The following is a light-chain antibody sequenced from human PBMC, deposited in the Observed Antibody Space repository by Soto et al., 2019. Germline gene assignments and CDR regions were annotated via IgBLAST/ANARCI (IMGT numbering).Light chain of an antibody. J-gene: IGKJ1*01. CDR2: AAS. CDR3: QQYNTYPWT. Sequence: DFQMTQSPPSLSASVGDRVTITCRASQGFSKYLAWYQQKPGKVPKLLISAASSLQSGVPSRFSGSGSGTEFTLTISTLQPDDFATYYCQQYNTYPWTFGQGTKVDIK. CDR1: QGFSKY. V-gene: IGKV1-16*01.